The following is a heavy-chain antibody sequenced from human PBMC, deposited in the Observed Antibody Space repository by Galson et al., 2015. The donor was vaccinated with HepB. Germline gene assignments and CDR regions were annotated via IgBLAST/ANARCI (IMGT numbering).Heavy chain of an antibody. D-gene: IGHD2-2*01. V-gene: IGHV3-11*06. J-gene: IGHJ4*02. CDR1: GFTFSDHY. CDR3: VRHARLATN. CDR2: ISGSSSDT. Sequence: SLRLSCAASGFTFSDHYMNWIRQAPGRGLEWVSYISGSSSDTNYADSVKGRFTISRDNARNSLFLQMNRLRAEDTAVYYCVRHARLATNGAQGALVPVSS.